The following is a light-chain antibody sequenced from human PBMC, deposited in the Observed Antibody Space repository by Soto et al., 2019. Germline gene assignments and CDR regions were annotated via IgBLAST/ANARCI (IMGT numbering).Light chain of an antibody. CDR1: QTINNY. J-gene: IGKJ4*01. V-gene: IGKV1-39*01. CDR2: AAS. Sequence: IHMTHSPSSLSASFGDIVTITFRASQTINNYLNWYQQKLGKAPKLLINAASTLQSGVPSRFSVSGSGPDFTLTISSLQPEDSATYYCQQSYSIPLTFGGGTRWIS. CDR3: QQSYSIPLT.